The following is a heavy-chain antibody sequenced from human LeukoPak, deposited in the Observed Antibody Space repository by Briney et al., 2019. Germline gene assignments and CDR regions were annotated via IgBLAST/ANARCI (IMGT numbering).Heavy chain of an antibody. CDR1: GYTFTSYG. CDR2: ISAYNGNT. Sequence: ASVKVSCKASGYTFTSYGISWVRQAPGQGLEWMGWISAYNGNTNYAQKLQGRVTMTTDTSTSTAYMELSSLRTEDTAVYYCATDYSSSPRYWGQGTLVTVSS. J-gene: IGHJ4*02. V-gene: IGHV1-18*01. CDR3: ATDYSSSPRY. D-gene: IGHD6-6*01.